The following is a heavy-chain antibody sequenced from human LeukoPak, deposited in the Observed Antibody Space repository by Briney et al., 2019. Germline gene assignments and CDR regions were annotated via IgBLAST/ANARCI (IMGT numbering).Heavy chain of an antibody. Sequence: IPSETLSLTCTVSGGSISSYYWSWIRQPPGKGLEWIGYIYYSGSTNYNPSLKSRVTISVDTSKNQFSLKLSSVTAADTAVCYCARDRGAPGGYYYYGMDVWGQGTTVTVSS. CDR2: IYYSGST. CDR1: GGSISSYY. D-gene: IGHD3-10*01. CDR3: ARDRGAPGGYYYYGMDV. V-gene: IGHV4-59*01. J-gene: IGHJ6*02.